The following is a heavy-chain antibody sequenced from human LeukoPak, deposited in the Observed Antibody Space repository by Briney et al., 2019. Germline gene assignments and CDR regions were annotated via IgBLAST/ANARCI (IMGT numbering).Heavy chain of an antibody. J-gene: IGHJ4*02. CDR1: GFTFSSYA. CDR3: AKALRLGELSFSY. CDR2: ISGSGGST. V-gene: IGHV3-23*01. Sequence: GGSLRLSCAASGFTFSSYAISWVRQAPGKGLEWVSAISGSGGSTYYADSVKGRFTISRDNSKNTLYLQMNSLRAEDTAVYYCAKALRLGELSFSYWGPGNLVTVSS. D-gene: IGHD3-16*02.